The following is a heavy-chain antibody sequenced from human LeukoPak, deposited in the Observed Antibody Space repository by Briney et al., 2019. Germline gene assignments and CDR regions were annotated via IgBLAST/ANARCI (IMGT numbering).Heavy chain of an antibody. CDR2: INHSGST. J-gene: IGHJ5*02. V-gene: IGHV4-34*01. CDR1: GGSFSGYY. D-gene: IGHD3-16*01. CDR3: ARVPTPQFGLHGAAFWFDP. Sequence: NTSETLSLTCAVYGGSFSGYYWSWIRQPPGKGLEWIGEINHSGSTNYNPSLKSRVTISVDTSKIQFSLKLSSVTAADTAVYYCARVPTPQFGLHGAAFWFDPWGQGTLVTVSS.